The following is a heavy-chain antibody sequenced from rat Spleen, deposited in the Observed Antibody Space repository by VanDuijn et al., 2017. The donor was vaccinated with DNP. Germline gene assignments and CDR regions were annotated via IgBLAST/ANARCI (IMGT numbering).Heavy chain of an antibody. J-gene: IGHJ3*01. CDR3: ARLGYYDGSYPNWFAY. Sequence: EVQLVESGGDLVQPGRSLKLSCVASGFTFSGYWMVWIRQAPGKGLEWVSSINTHGDAAYYPDSVKGRFTISRDNAENIVYLQMDSLRSEDTATYYCARLGYYDGSYPNWFAYWGQGTLVTVSS. CDR1: GFTFSGYW. D-gene: IGHD1-12*03. V-gene: IGHV5-58*01. CDR2: INTHGDAA.